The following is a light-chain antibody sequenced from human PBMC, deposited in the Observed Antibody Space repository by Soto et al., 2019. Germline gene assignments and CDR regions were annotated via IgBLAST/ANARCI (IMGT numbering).Light chain of an antibody. CDR1: RSVSTY. CDR3: QQRYNWPLT. Sequence: IVLTQSPATLSLSPGEMATLSCPASRSVSTYLAWYQQKPGQAPKLLIYDASSRETGIPSRFSGSGSGTDFTLTITSLEPEDFAVYYCQQRYNWPLTFGGGTKVEIK. CDR2: DAS. J-gene: IGKJ4*01. V-gene: IGKV3-11*01.